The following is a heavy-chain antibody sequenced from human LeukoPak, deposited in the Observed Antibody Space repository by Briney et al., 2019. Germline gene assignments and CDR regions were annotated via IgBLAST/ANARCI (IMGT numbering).Heavy chain of an antibody. J-gene: IGHJ4*02. Sequence: GGSLRLSCAASGFTFSSYAMSWVRQAPGKGLEWVSAISSSGGSTYYADSVKGRFTISRDNSKNTLYLQMNSLRAGDTAVYYCAKVTGEGDGDYFDYWGQGTLVTVSS. V-gene: IGHV3-23*01. D-gene: IGHD3-16*01. CDR2: ISSSGGST. CDR1: GFTFSSYA. CDR3: AKVTGEGDGDYFDY.